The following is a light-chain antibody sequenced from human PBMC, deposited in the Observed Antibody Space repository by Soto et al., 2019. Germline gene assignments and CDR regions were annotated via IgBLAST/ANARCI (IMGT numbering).Light chain of an antibody. V-gene: IGLV2-23*02. Sequence: QSVLTQPASVSGSPGQSITITCTGTSSDVETNALVSWFQQHPGNVPKLLIHEATKRPSGVSRRLSGSQSGNTASLTISGLQAEDEAEYFWWSYVGDKSFYVLG. CDR2: EAT. J-gene: IGLJ1*01. CDR1: SSDVETNAL. CDR3: WSYVGDKSFYV.